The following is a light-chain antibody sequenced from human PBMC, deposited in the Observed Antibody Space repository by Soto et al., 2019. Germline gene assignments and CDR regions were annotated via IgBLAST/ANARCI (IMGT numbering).Light chain of an antibody. J-gene: IGKJ4*01. CDR1: QGISSY. Sequence: IQFTQSPSSLSASVGDRVTITCRASQGISSYLGWYQQKPGKAPNLLIYDASTLHSGVPSRFSGGGSGTDFTLTISSLQPEDFATYYCQQVNGYPSTFGGGTKVDI. V-gene: IGKV1-9*01. CDR3: QQVNGYPST. CDR2: DAS.